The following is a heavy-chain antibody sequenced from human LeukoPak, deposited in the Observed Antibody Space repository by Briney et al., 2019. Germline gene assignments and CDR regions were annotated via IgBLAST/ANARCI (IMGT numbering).Heavy chain of an antibody. V-gene: IGHV1-18*01. J-gene: IGHJ4*02. CDR1: GYTFTSYG. CDR2: ISAYNGNT. CDR3: ARRGDYYDSSGPIDY. Sequence: ASVKVSCKASGYTFTSYGISWVRQAPGQGLEWMGWISAYNGNTNYAQKLQGRVTMTTDTSTSTAYMELRSLRSDDTAVYYCARRGDYYDSSGPIDYWGQGTLVTVSS. D-gene: IGHD3-22*01.